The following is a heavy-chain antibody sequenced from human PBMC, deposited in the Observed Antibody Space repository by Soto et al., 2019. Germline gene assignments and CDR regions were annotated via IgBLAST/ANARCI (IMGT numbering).Heavy chain of an antibody. D-gene: IGHD4-4*01. V-gene: IGHV1-18*01. Sequence: ASVKVSCKASGYTFTSYGISWVRQAPGQGLEWMGWISAYNGNTNYAQKLQGRVTMTTDTSTSTAYMELRSLRSDDTAVYYCARDNPPKGTVTRRHGFPGYWGQGTLVTVSS. J-gene: IGHJ4*02. CDR2: ISAYNGNT. CDR1: GYTFTSYG. CDR3: ARDNPPKGTVTRRHGFPGY.